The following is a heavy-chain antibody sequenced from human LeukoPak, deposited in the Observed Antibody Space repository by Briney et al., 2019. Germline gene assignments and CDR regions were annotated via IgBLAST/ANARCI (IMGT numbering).Heavy chain of an antibody. Sequence: ASETLSLTCAAYGGSFSGFHWSWIRQPPGKGLEWIGEINHGGSTKYNPSLKSRVTISVDTSKNQFSLKLSSVTAADTAVYYCARASGPWYFDLWGRGTLVTVSS. D-gene: IGHD3-10*01. J-gene: IGHJ2*01. CDR3: ARASGPWYFDL. CDR2: INHGGST. CDR1: GGSFSGFH. V-gene: IGHV4-34*01.